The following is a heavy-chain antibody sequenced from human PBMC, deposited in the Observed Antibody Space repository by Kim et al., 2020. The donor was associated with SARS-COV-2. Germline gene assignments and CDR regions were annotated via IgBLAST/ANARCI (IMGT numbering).Heavy chain of an antibody. J-gene: IGHJ4*02. V-gene: IGHV3-23*03. CDR1: GFTLTNSA. Sequence: GGSLRLSCEASGFTLTNSAMSWVRQAPVKGLDCVAVIYNTDTTYYPDSVRGRISISRDNSKNTLYLQLDNLRAEDTALYYCATYSGRRFAFWGQGTPVT. D-gene: IGHD2-21*01. CDR3: ATYSGRRFAF. CDR2: IYNTDTT.